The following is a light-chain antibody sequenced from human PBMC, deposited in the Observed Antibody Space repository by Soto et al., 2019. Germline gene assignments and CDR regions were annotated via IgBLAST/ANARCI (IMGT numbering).Light chain of an antibody. CDR1: SSNIGSTYD. CDR2: GNT. V-gene: IGLV1-40*01. CDR3: QSYDNNLEI. Sequence: QAVVTQPPSVSGAPGQRVTISCTGRSSNIGSTYDVQWFQQLPGTAPKLLIYGNTNRPSGVPDRFSGSKSGTSASLAITGLQAEDEADYYCQSYDNNLEIFGGGTKVTVL. J-gene: IGLJ2*01.